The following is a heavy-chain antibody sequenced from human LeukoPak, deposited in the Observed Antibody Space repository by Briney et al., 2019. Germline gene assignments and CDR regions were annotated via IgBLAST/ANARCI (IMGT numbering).Heavy chain of an antibody. J-gene: IGHJ4*02. Sequence: SETLSLTCTVSGGSFSSGDYYWNWIRQHPGKGLEWIGYIYYSGSTNYNPSLRSRVTISVDTSKNQFSLKLRSVTAADTAVYYCARAQYSGSCFDYWGQGALVTASS. D-gene: IGHD1-26*01. CDR2: IYYSGST. CDR1: GGSFSSGDYY. CDR3: ARAQYSGSCFDY. V-gene: IGHV4-61*08.